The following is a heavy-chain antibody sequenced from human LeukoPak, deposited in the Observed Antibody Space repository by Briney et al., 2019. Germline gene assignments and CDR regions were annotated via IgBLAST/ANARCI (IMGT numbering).Heavy chain of an antibody. CDR1: GYTFTSYA. J-gene: IGHJ4*02. CDR3: ARDVVAATTVVTPGNFDY. D-gene: IGHD4-23*01. CDR2: ISGYNGHA. Sequence: ASVKVSCKTFGYTFTSYAFSWVRQAPGQGLEWMGWISGYNGHAHFAQKFQDRVNMTADTVTSTVYMELRSLRSDDTAVYYCARDVVAATTVVTPGNFDYWGQGTLVTVSS. V-gene: IGHV1-18*01.